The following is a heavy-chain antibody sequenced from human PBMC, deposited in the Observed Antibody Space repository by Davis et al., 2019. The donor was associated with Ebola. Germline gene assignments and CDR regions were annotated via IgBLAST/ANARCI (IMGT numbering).Heavy chain of an antibody. CDR1: GFTFSGHW. D-gene: IGHD7-27*01. Sequence: GESLKISCAASGFTFSGHWMHWVRQAPGKGLVWVSQIKSDGSSATYADSVKGRFTISRVNAKNSLYLQMNSLRAEDTAVYYCASGPNWGSHHYYYYMDVWGKGTTVTVSS. CDR3: ASGPNWGSHHYYYYMDV. V-gene: IGHV3-74*01. J-gene: IGHJ6*03. CDR2: IKSDGSSA.